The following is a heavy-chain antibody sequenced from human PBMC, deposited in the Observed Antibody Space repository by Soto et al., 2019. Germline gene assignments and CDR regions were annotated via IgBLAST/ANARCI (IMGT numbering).Heavy chain of an antibody. D-gene: IGHD1-26*01. CDR2: IIPIFGTA. CDR3: ARDWRNNHYYHPISAGSWFDP. V-gene: IGHV1-69*06. CDR1: GGTFSSYA. Sequence: SVKVSCKASGGTFSSYAISWVRQAPGQGLEWMGGIIPIFGTANYAQKFQGRVTITADKSTSTAYMELSSLRPEDTAVYYCARDWRNNHYYHPISAGSWFDPWGQ. J-gene: IGHJ5*02.